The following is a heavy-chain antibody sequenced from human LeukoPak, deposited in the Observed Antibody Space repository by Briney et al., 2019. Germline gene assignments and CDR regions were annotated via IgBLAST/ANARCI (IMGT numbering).Heavy chain of an antibody. D-gene: IGHD6-19*01. V-gene: IGHV3-20*04. CDR2: INWNGGST. Sequence: GGSLRLSCAASGFTFDDYGMSWVRQAPGKGLEWVSGINWNGGSTGYADSVKGRFTISRDNAKNSLYLQMNTLRAEDTAVYYCARAQQWLGSYMDVWGKGTTVTVSS. CDR3: ARAQQWLGSYMDV. J-gene: IGHJ6*03. CDR1: GFTFDDYG.